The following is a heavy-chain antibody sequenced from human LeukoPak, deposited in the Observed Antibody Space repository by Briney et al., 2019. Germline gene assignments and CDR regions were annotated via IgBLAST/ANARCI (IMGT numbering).Heavy chain of an antibody. CDR3: ARAAPRDCTNGICWVDY. D-gene: IGHD2-8*01. V-gene: IGHV1-18*01. J-gene: IGHJ4*02. CDR2: INANNGNT. CDR1: GYSLTNYG. Sequence: GASLKVSCKASGYSLTNYGFTWVRQAPGQGLEWMGWINANNGNTNYAQRLQGRVTMTIDTSTNTAYMELRSLRSDDTAVYYCARAAPRDCTNGICWVDYWGQGTLVTVSS.